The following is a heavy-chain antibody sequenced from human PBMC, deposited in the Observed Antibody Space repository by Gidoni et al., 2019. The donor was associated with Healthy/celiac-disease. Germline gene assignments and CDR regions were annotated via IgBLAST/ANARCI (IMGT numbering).Heavy chain of an antibody. Sequence: QVHLQESGPGLVKPSETLSLTCTVSGGSISSYYWSWIRQPPGKGLEWIGYIYYSGSTNYNPSLKSRVTISVDTSKNQFSLKLSSVTAADTAVYYCARAGIVGAGDAFDIWGQGTMVTVSS. V-gene: IGHV4-59*01. D-gene: IGHD1-26*01. J-gene: IGHJ3*02. CDR3: ARAGIVGAGDAFDI. CDR1: GGSISSYY. CDR2: IYYSGST.